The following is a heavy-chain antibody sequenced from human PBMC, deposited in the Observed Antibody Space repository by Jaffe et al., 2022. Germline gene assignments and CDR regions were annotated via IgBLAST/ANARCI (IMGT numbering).Heavy chain of an antibody. J-gene: IGHJ4*02. CDR1: GFTFSSYA. V-gene: IGHV3-23*01. Sequence: EVQLLESGGGLVQPGGSLRLSCAASGFTFSSYAMSWVRQAPGKGLEWVSAIVGSGDETYNADSIKGRFTISRDNSRNRNTLYLQMNSLTVEDTAVYYCAKSSSAGILTRGSFDYWGQGTLVTVSS. D-gene: IGHD3-22*01. CDR3: AKSSSAGILTRGSFDY. CDR2: IVGSGDET.